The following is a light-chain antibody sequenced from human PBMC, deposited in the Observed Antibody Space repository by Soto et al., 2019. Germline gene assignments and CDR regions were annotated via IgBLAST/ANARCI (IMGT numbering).Light chain of an antibody. CDR1: QAIRDD. V-gene: IGKV1-17*02. CDR2: AAS. J-gene: IGKJ1*01. CDR3: LKHYSHPPWT. Sequence: DIQMTQSPSSLSAYVGDTVTITCRASQAIRDDLNWYQQKPGKAPKRRIYAASSLQSGVPSRFSGSGSETEFTLTVSDLQPEDSATYYCLKHYSHPPWTFGQGTKVAIK.